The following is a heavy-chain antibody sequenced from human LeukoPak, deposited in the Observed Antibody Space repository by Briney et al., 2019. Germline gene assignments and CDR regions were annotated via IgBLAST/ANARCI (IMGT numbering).Heavy chain of an antibody. D-gene: IGHD1-26*01. V-gene: IGHV3-13*05. CDR2: IGTADDP. J-gene: IGHJ4*02. CDR1: GFTFGTYD. CDR3: ARGRSVVGATYDY. Sequence: GGSLRLSCAASGFTFGTYDMHWVRQPPGKGLEWVSSIGTADDPYYADSVKGQFTVSRENAKRSFFLQMSSLRAGDTAVYYCARGRSVVGATYDYWGQGILVTVSS.